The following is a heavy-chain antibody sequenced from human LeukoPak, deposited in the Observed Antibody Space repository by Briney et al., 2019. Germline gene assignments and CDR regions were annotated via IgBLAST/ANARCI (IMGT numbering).Heavy chain of an antibody. CDR1: GFSFSRYA. J-gene: IGHJ4*02. CDR2: ISGSGTNT. V-gene: IGHV3-23*01. Sequence: PGGSLRLSCAASGFSFSRYAMSWVRQAPGKGLEWVSGISGSGTNTYYADSVKGRFTISRDNSKNTLFLQMNSLRGEDTAVYYCATETGDSPDYWGQGTLVTVSS. D-gene: IGHD2-21*01. CDR3: ATETGDSPDY.